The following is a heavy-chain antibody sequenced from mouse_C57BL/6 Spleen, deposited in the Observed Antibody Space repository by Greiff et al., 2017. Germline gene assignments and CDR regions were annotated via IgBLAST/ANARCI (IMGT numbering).Heavy chain of an antibody. CDR2: IDPSDSYT. CDR3: AGVYDPFAY. Sequence: QVQLQQPGAELVKPGASVKLSCKASGYTFTSYWMQWVKQRPGQGLEWIGEIDPSDSYTNYNQKFKGKATLTVDTSSSTAYMQRSSLTSEDSAVYYCAGVYDPFAYWGQGTLVTVSA. J-gene: IGHJ3*01. D-gene: IGHD2-3*01. CDR1: GYTFTSYW. V-gene: IGHV1-50*01.